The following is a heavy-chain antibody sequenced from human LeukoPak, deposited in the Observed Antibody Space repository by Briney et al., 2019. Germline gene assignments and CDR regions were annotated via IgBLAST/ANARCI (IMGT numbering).Heavy chain of an antibody. J-gene: IGHJ4*02. V-gene: IGHV4-61*01. D-gene: IGHD5-12*01. CDR2: IYHSGST. CDR1: GASISRSSHY. CDR3: ARDGYSGSDAL. Sequence: SETLSLTCTVSGASISRSSHYWSWIRQPPGKGLEWIGYIYHSGSTNYNPSLKSRVTISVDTSQNQFYLKLSSVTAADTAVYYCARDGYSGSDALWGQGTLVTVSS.